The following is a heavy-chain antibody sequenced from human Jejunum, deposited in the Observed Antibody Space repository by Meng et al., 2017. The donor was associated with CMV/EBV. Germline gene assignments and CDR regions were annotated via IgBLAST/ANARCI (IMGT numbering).Heavy chain of an antibody. CDR3: ARETMASAGRAFDI. D-gene: IGHD6-13*01. CDR1: GDSITSYY. Sequence: QVQLEESGPGLVKPSETLSLTCTVSGDSITSYYWTWIRQPAGKGLEWIGRVYASGSTNYNSSLKSRVTMSVDTSKNQFSLNLTSVTAADTAVYYCARETMASAGRAFDIWGQGVLVTVSS. J-gene: IGHJ4*02. CDR2: VYASGST. V-gene: IGHV4-4*07.